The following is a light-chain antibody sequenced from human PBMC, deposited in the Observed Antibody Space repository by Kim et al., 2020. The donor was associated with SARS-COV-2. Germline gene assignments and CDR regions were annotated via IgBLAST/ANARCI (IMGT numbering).Light chain of an antibody. CDR3: GTWDSSLNGYV. J-gene: IGLJ1*01. CDR2: DHN. V-gene: IGLV1-51*01. Sequence: QSVLTQPPSVSAAPGQKVTISCSGRSSNIGNNYVSWYQQLPRTAPKLLIYDHNKRPSGIPDRFSGSKSGTSATLGITGLQTEDEADYYCGTWDSSLNGYVFGTGTKVTVL. CDR1: SSNIGNNY.